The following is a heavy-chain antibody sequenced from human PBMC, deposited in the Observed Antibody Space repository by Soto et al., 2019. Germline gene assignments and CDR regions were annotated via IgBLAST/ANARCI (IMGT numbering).Heavy chain of an antibody. CDR3: AREGVYPSYYYGMDV. J-gene: IGHJ6*02. D-gene: IGHD2-2*01. CDR2: ISTYNGDT. Sequence: ASVKVSCKASGYTFTRSGISWVRQAPGQGLEWMGWISTYNGDTNYAQTFQGRVTMTTDTSTRTVHMEVRSLRSDETAVYYCAREGVYPSYYYGMDVWG. V-gene: IGHV1-18*01. CDR1: GYTFTRSG.